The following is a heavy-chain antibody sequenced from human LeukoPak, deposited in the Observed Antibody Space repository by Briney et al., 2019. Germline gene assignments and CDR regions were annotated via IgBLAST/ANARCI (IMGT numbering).Heavy chain of an antibody. CDR3: ARQRSSGSIINP. D-gene: IGHD6-19*01. CDR2: IHHSGST. Sequence: SETLSLTCSVSGYSISSGYYWGWIRQPPGKGLEWIGNIHHSGSTYYNPSLKSRVTISVDTSKNQLSLKRSAVTAADTAVYYCARQRSSGSIINPWGQGTLVTVPS. J-gene: IGHJ5*02. CDR1: GYSISSGYY. V-gene: IGHV4-38-2*02.